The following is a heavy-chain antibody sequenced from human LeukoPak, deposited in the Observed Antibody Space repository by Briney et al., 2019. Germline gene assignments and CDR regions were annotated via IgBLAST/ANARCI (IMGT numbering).Heavy chain of an antibody. D-gene: IGHD1-26*01. CDR2: IIVSGVST. Sequence: GGSLRLSCAASGFTFSSYAMSWVRQAPGKGLEWVSSIIVSGVSTYYADSVRGRFTISRDNSENTLYLQMNSLRGEDTAVYYCARDGYSGSYYRLYYFFMDVWGKGTTVTVSS. CDR1: GFTFSSYA. CDR3: ARDGYSGSYYRLYYFFMDV. V-gene: IGHV3-23*01. J-gene: IGHJ6*03.